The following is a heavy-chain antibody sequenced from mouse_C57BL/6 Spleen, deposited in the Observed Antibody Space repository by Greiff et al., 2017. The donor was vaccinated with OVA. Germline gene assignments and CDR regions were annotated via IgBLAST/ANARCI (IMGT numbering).Heavy chain of an antibody. J-gene: IGHJ3*01. CDR2: INPSSGYT. D-gene: IGHD1-1*01. CDR3: AKENYGSEGFAY. Sequence: VQGVESGAELAKPGASVKLSCKASGYTFTSYWMHWVKQRPGQGLEWIGYINPSSGYTKYNQKFKDKATLTADKSSSTAYMQLSSLTYEDSAVYYCAKENYGSEGFAYWGQGTLVTVSA. CDR1: GYTFTSYW. V-gene: IGHV1-7*01.